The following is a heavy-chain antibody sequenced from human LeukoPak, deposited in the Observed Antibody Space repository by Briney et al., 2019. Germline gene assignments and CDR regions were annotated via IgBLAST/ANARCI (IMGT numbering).Heavy chain of an antibody. CDR1: GGSLSSYY. J-gene: IGHJ6*04. Sequence: SETLSLTCTVSGGSLSSYYWSWIRQPPGKGLEWIGYIYYSGSTNYNPSLKSRVTISVDTSKNQFSLKLSPVTAADTAVYYCARVVVPATLVAVWGKGTTVTVSS. CDR2: IYYSGST. CDR3: ARVVVPATLVAV. D-gene: IGHD2-2*01. V-gene: IGHV4-59*01.